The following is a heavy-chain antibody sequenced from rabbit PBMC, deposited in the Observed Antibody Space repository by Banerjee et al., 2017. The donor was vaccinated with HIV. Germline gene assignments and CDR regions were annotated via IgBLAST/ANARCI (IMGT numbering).Heavy chain of an antibody. D-gene: IGHD2-1*01. CDR2: IYNSDGST. CDR1: GFDFSSNA. V-gene: IGHV1S47*01. Sequence: QEQLEESGGGLVQPEGSLTLTCKASGFDFSSNAMCWVRQAPGKGPEWIACIYNSDGSTYYASWVNGRFTISRSTSLNTVTLQMTSLTAADTATYFCARIITIPYYFNLWGQGTLVTVS. J-gene: IGHJ4*01. CDR3: ARIITIPYYFNL.